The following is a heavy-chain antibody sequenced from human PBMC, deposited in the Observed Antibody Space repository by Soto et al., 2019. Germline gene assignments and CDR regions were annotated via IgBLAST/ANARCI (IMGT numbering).Heavy chain of an antibody. D-gene: IGHD6-13*01. Sequence: EVQLVESGGGLVKPGGSLRLSCAASGFTFSSYSMNWVRQAPGKGLEWVSSISSSSSYIYYADSVKGRFTISRDNAKNSLYLQMNSLGAEDTAVYYCARGRRLAAAGAFDIWGQGTMVTVSS. CDR1: GFTFSSYS. J-gene: IGHJ3*02. CDR2: ISSSSSYI. V-gene: IGHV3-21*01. CDR3: ARGRRLAAAGAFDI.